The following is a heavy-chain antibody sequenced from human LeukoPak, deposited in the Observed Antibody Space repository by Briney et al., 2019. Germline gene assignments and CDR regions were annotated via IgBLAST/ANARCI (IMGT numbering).Heavy chain of an antibody. J-gene: IGHJ3*02. D-gene: IGHD4-23*01. CDR2: INSDGSNA. Sequence: GGSLRLSCEASGFTFSNYWMHWVRQAPGKGLVWVSRINSDGSNATYADSVKGRFTISRDNAKNTLYVQMNSLRAEDTAVYYCARDVGGNLGDAFDIWGQGTMVTVSS. CDR1: GFTFSNYW. V-gene: IGHV3-74*03. CDR3: ARDVGGNLGDAFDI.